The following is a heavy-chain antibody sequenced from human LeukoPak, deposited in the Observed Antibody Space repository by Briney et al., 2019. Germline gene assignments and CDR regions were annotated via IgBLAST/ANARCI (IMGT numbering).Heavy chain of an antibody. CDR1: GFTFSSYA. CDR2: ISGSGGST. V-gene: IGHV3-23*01. CDR3: AKSRARSEGSSVSIDY. Sequence: GGSLRLSCEASGFTFSSYAMSWVRQAPGKGLEWVSAISGSGGSTFYADPVKGRFTISRDTSNNTLYLQMNSLRVEDTAVYYCAKSRARSEGSSVSIDYWGQGTLVTVSS. D-gene: IGHD2-2*01. J-gene: IGHJ4*02.